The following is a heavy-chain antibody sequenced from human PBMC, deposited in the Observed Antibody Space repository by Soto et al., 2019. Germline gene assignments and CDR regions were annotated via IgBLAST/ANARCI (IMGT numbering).Heavy chain of an antibody. CDR2: INSDGSST. CDR3: ARVRRWLDNYYGIVV. CDR1: GFTFSSYW. V-gene: IGHV3-74*01. J-gene: IGHJ6*02. D-gene: IGHD5-12*01. Sequence: GGSLRLSCAASGFTFSSYWMHWVRQAPGKGLVWVSRINSDGSSTSYADSVKGRFTISRDNAKNTLYLQMNSLRAEDTAVFYFARVRRWLDNYYGIVVRGQGTTVTVSS.